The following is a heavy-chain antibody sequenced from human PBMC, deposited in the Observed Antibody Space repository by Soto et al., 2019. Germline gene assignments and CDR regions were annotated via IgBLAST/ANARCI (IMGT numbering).Heavy chain of an antibody. J-gene: IGHJ4*02. Sequence: QVQLAQSGAEMTKPGSSVKVSCRASGGSFSDFAFSWVRQAPGQGLEWMGGIIPMFAATKYAQRLQDRVTITADEATKTGYLALNSLTFEDTAIYYCARGAIVAVPAALSSYHDYTNYRFDSWGQGTLVTVSS. CDR2: IIPMFAAT. CDR1: GGSFSDFA. CDR3: ARGAIVAVPAALSSYHDYTNYRFDS. D-gene: IGHD2-15*01. V-gene: IGHV1-69*01.